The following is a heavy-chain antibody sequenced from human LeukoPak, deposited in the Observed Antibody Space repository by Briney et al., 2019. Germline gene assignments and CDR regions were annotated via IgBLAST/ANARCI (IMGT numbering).Heavy chain of an antibody. D-gene: IGHD3-10*01. V-gene: IGHV4-59*01. CDR3: TRVLWFGELSLYYYGMDV. CDR1: GGSISSYY. J-gene: IGHJ6*02. Sequence: SETLSLTCTVFGGSISSYYWSWIRQPPGKGLEWIGYIYYSGSTNYNPSLKSRVTISVDTSKNQFSLKLSSVTAADTAVYYCTRVLWFGELSLYYYGMDVWGQGTTVTVSS. CDR2: IYYSGST.